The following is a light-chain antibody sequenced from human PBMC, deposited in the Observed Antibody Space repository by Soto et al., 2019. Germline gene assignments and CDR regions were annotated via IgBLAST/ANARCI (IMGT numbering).Light chain of an antibody. Sequence: ESVLTQSPGTLSLSPGERATLSCRASQSVSSSYLAWYQQKPGQAPRLLIYGASSRATGIPDRFSGTGSGTDFTLTSNRLEPEDFAVYYWQQNCQQYGTSPPSVTFGQGTKVEVK. CDR1: QSVSSSY. CDR2: GAS. CDR3: QQNCQQYGTSPPSVT. V-gene: IGKV3-20*01. J-gene: IGKJ1*01.